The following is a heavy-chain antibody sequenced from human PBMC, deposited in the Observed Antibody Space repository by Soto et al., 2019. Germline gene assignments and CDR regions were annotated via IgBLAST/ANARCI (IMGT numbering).Heavy chain of an antibody. CDR1: GGSISSGDYY. CDR3: ASETTYYDDSSGYTTVDY. V-gene: IGHV4-30-4*01. D-gene: IGHD3-22*01. J-gene: IGHJ4*02. CDR2: IYYSGST. Sequence: PSETLSLTCTVSGGSISSGDYYWSWIRQPPGKGLEWIGYIYYSGSTYYNPSLKSRVTISVDTSKNQFSLKLSSVTAADTAVYYCASETTYYDDSSGYTTVDYWGQGTLVTVSS.